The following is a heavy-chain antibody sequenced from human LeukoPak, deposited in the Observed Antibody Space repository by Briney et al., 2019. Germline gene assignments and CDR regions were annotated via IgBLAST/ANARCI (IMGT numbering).Heavy chain of an antibody. D-gene: IGHD3-9*01. CDR2: IYYSGST. CDR1: GGSISSSSYY. V-gene: IGHV4-39*07. Sequence: PSETLSLTCTVSGGSISSSSYYWGWIRQPPGKGLEWIWSIYYSGSTYYNPSLKSRVTISVDTSKNQFSLKLSSVTAADTAVYYCARDPAYYDILTGYYARYYFDYWGQGTLVTVSS. J-gene: IGHJ4*02. CDR3: ARDPAYYDILTGYYARYYFDY.